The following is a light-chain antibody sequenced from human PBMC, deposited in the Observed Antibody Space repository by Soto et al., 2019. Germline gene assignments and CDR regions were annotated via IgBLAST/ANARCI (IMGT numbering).Light chain of an antibody. CDR1: QSVSSY. V-gene: IGKV3-11*01. J-gene: IGKJ5*01. CDR3: QQRLNWQVT. CDR2: DES. Sequence: PGERATLSFRASQSVSSYLAWYKQKPGQATRLLIYDESNRATGIKARFSGSGSGKDFTLTISSLEHEDFAVYYCQQRLNWQVTVGQGTRLEIK.